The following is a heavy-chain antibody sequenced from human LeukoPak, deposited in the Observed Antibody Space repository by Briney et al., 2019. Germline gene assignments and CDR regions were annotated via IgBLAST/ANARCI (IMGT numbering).Heavy chain of an antibody. V-gene: IGHV4-39*01. CDR3: ATLGATALDY. Sequence: SETLSLTCTVSGASISSSTDYWGWIRQPPGKGLEWIGSIYYSGSSYYNPSLKSRVTISVDTSKNQFSLKLSSVTAADTAVYYCATLGATALDYWGQGTLVTVSS. J-gene: IGHJ4*02. CDR2: IYYSGSS. D-gene: IGHD1-26*01. CDR1: GASISSSTDY.